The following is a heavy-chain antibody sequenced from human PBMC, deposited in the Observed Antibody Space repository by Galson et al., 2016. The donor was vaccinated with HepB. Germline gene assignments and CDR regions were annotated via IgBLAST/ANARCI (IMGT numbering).Heavy chain of an antibody. CDR3: ATYDTVTGQLDP. CDR2: ILSNGGT. D-gene: IGHD6-19*01. Sequence: SLRLSCAASGFTVSRSTLSWVRQAPGKGLEWVSLILSNGGTYYTDSVKGRFSISRDTSKNTVYLQMNSLRAEDTAIYYCATYDTVTGQLDPWGQGTPVTVSS. V-gene: IGHV3-53*01. J-gene: IGHJ5*02. CDR1: GFTVSRST.